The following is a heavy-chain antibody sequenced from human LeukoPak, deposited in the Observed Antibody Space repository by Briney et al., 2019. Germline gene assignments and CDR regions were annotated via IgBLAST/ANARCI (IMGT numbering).Heavy chain of an antibody. V-gene: IGHV3-33*08. CDR3: ARDTYYYDSSGYSLDY. D-gene: IGHD3-22*01. CDR1: GFTFSSYG. J-gene: IGHJ4*02. Sequence: PGGSLRLSCAASGFTFSSYGMHWVRQAPGKGLEWVAVIWYDGSNKYYADSVKGRFTISRDNSKNTLYLQMNSLRAEDTAVYYCARDTYYYDSSGYSLDYWGQGTLVTVSS. CDR2: IWYDGSNK.